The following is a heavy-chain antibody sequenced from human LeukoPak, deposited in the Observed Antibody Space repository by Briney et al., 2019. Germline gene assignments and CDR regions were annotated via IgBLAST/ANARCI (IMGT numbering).Heavy chain of an antibody. CDR1: GFTFSGYW. Sequence: GGSLRLSCAASGFTFSGYWMTWVRQAPGKGLEWLANIKQDGSEKYYVDSVKGRFTISRDNAKNSLYLQMNSLRAEDTAVYYCAKTAAGRGGYYFDYWGQGTLVTVSS. V-gene: IGHV3-7*01. D-gene: IGHD6-13*01. J-gene: IGHJ4*02. CDR2: IKQDGSEK. CDR3: AKTAAGRGGYYFDY.